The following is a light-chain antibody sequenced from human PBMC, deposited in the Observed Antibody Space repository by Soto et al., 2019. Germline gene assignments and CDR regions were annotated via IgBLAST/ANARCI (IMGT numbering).Light chain of an antibody. CDR1: QSVTSY. V-gene: IGKV3-11*01. CDR3: QQRSNWPWT. Sequence: EIVLTQSPATLSLCPGERATLSCRASQSVTSYLAWYQQKPGQAPRLLIYDASNRATGIPARFSGSGSGTDFTLTISSLEPEDSAVYYCQQRSNWPWTFGQGTKVEIK. J-gene: IGKJ1*01. CDR2: DAS.